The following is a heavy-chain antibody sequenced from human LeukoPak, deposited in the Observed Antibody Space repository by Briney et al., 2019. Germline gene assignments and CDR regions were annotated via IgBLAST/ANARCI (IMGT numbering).Heavy chain of an antibody. V-gene: IGHV3-48*03. Sequence: GGSLRLSCAASGFTFNSYSMNWFRQAPGKGLEWVSSISSSGSTIYYADSVKGRFTISRDNAKNSLYLQMNSLRAEDTAVYYCAELGITMIGGVWGKGTTVTISS. J-gene: IGHJ6*04. CDR3: AELGITMIGGV. CDR2: ISSSGSTI. D-gene: IGHD3-10*02. CDR1: GFTFNSYS.